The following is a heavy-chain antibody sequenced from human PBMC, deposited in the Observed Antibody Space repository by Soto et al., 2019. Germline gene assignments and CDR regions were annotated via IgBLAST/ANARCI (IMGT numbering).Heavy chain of an antibody. CDR1: GFSFSVYG. Sequence: GGSLRLSCETSGFSFSVYGMHWVRQAPGKGLEWVAVIWYDASKQFYAASVEGRFTISRDNSKAILYLQMNSLRAEDTAVYYCAAWAEGATEVHWGQGXLVTVYS. CDR3: AAWAEGATEVH. CDR2: IWYDASKQ. D-gene: IGHD2-15*01. J-gene: IGHJ4*02. V-gene: IGHV3-33*01.